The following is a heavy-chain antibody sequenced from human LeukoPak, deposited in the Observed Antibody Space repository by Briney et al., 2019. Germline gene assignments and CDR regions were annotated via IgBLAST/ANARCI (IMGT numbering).Heavy chain of an antibody. J-gene: IGHJ4*02. Sequence: SETLSLTCAVYGGPFSGYYWSWIRQPPGKGLEWIGEINHSGSTNYNPSLKSRVTISVDTSKNQFSLKLSSVTAADTAVYYCAACSGGSCYGGYFDYWGQGTLVTVSS. V-gene: IGHV4-34*01. CDR3: AACSGGSCYGGYFDY. D-gene: IGHD2-15*01. CDR1: GGPFSGYY. CDR2: INHSGST.